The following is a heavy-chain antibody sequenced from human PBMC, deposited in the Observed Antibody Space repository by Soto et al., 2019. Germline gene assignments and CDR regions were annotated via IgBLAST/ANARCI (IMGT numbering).Heavy chain of an antibody. CDR1: GYTFNPYG. Sequence: QVKRVQSGGEGKKPGASVKVSCKASGYTFNPYGISWVRQAPGQGLEWMGWISPYSLDTNSAQKFQGRVTMTTDTSTSTAYMELRSLRSDDTAVYYCARAVSTSRYNWFDPWGQGTLVTVSS. D-gene: IGHD2-2*01. CDR2: ISPYSLDT. J-gene: IGHJ5*02. CDR3: ARAVSTSRYNWFDP. V-gene: IGHV1-18*04.